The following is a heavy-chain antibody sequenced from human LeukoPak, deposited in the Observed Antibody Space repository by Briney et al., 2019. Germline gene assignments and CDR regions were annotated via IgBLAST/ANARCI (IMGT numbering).Heavy chain of an antibody. CDR2: IYHSGST. J-gene: IGHJ4*02. CDR3: ARDLAVAGTGSAY. CDR1: GYSISSGYY. D-gene: IGHD6-19*01. V-gene: IGHV4-38-2*02. Sequence: SETLSLTCTVSGYSISSGYYWGWIRQPPGKGLEWIGSIYHSGSTDYNPSLKSRVTISVDTSKNQFSLKLSSATAADTAVYYCARDLAVAGTGSAYWGQGTLVTVSS.